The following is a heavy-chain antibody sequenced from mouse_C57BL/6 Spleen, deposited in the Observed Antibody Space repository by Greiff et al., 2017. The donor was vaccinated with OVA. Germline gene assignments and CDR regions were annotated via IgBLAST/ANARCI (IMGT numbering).Heavy chain of an antibody. Sequence: VHVKQSGPELVKPGASVKISCKASGYSFTDYNMNWVKQSNGKSLEWIGVINPNYGTTSYNQKFKGKATLTVDQSSSTAYMPLNSLTSEDSAVYYCARSSGSSYGWYFDVWGTGTTVTVSS. CDR3: ARSSGSSYGWYFDV. V-gene: IGHV1-39*01. D-gene: IGHD1-1*01. CDR2: INPNYGTT. J-gene: IGHJ1*03. CDR1: GYSFTDYN.